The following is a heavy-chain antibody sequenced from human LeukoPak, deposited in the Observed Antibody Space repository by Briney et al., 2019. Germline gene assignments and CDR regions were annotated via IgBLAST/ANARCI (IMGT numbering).Heavy chain of an antibody. CDR1: GYTFTGYY. CDR2: INPNSGGT. J-gene: IGHJ4*02. Sequence: GASVKVSCKASGYTFTGYYIHWVRQAPGQGLEWMGWINPNSGGTNYAQKFQGRVTMTRDTSISTAYMELSRLRSDDTAVYYCARDYFTANHYGGQGTLVTVSS. CDR3: ARDYFTANHY. V-gene: IGHV1-2*02. D-gene: IGHD2-21*02.